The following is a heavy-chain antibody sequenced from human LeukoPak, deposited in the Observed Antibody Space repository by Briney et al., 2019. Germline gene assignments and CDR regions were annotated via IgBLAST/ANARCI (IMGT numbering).Heavy chain of an antibody. J-gene: IGHJ5*02. V-gene: IGHV4-61*02. CDR3: ARRDYFDSSGLYNWFDP. CDR1: GGSISSGSHY. Sequence: PSQTLSLTCTVSGGSISSGSHYWSWIRQPAGKGLEYIGRIYTSGSTNYNPSLKSRVTISVDTSKNHFSLKLSSVTAADTAVYYCARRDYFDSSGLYNWFDPWGQGTLVTVSS. D-gene: IGHD3-22*01. CDR2: IYTSGST.